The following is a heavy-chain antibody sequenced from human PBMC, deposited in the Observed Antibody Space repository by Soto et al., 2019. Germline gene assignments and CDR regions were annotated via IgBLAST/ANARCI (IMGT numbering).Heavy chain of an antibody. D-gene: IGHD1-26*01. CDR2: IIPIFGTA. Sequence: ASVKVSCKASGRTFSSYAISWVRQAPGQGLEWMGGIIPIFGTANYAQKFQGRVTITADEATSTAYMEVSSLRSEETAVFYCARAAQARGATETRTYYYGMDVWGQGTTETVSS. CDR3: ARAAQARGATETRTYYYGMDV. CDR1: GRTFSSYA. V-gene: IGHV1-69*13. J-gene: IGHJ6*02.